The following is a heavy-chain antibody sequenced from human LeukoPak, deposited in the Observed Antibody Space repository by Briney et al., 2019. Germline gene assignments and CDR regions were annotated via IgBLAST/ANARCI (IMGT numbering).Heavy chain of an antibody. CDR1: GYTFTGYY. D-gene: IGHD2-2*01. J-gene: IGHJ4*03. V-gene: IGHV1-18*04. CDR2: ISAYNGNT. Sequence: GASVKVSCKASGYTFTGYYMHWVRQAPGQGLEWVGWISAYNGNTNYAQKLQGRVTMTTDTSTSTAYMELRSLRSDDTAVYYCARLYCSSTSCYFDHWGQGTLVTVSS. CDR3: ARLYCSSTSCYFDH.